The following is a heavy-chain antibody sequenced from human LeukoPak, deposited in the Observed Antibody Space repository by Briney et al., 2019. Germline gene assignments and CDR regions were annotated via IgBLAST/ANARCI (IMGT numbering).Heavy chain of an antibody. D-gene: IGHD1-26*01. CDR3: ARLLSPGWFDP. CDR2: VYYNGNT. J-gene: IGHJ5*02. CDR1: GGSISSYY. V-gene: IGHV4-59*04. Sequence: SETLSLTCTVSGGSISSYYWSWIRQPPGKGLEWIANVYYNGNTYYNSSLKSRVTISVDTSKKQFFLNLRSVTAADTAVYYCARLLSPGWFDPWGQGTLVTVSS.